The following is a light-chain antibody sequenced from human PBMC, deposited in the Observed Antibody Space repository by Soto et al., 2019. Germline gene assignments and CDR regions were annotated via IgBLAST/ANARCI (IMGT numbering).Light chain of an antibody. CDR1: QSVNSY. CDR3: QQRSSWPT. V-gene: IGKV3-11*01. Sequence: EIVLTQSPATLSLSPGERATLSCRASQSVNSYLAWYQQKCGQAPRLLIYDTSNRATGIPDRFSGSGSGTDFPLTSSSLEPEDFAVYYCQQRSSWPTFGQGTRLEIK. CDR2: DTS. J-gene: IGKJ2*01.